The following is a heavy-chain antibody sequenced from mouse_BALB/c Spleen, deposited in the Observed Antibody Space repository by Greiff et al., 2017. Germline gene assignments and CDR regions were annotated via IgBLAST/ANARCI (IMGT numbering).Heavy chain of an antibody. V-gene: IGHV5-4*02. Sequence: EVMLVESGGGLVKPGGSLKLSCAASGFTFSDYYMYWVRQTPEKRLEWVATISDGGSYTYYPDSVKGRFTISRDNAKNNLYLQMSSLKSEDTAMYYCASGGNPYAMDYWGQGTSVTVSS. J-gene: IGHJ4*01. CDR1: GFTFSDYY. CDR2: ISDGGSYT. CDR3: ASGGNPYAMDY.